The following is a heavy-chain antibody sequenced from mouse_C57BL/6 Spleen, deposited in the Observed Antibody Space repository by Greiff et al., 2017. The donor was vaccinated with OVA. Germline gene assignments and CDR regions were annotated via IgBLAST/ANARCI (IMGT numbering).Heavy chain of an antibody. CDR3: ARGGYYYGSGGNFDY. CDR1: GYAFSSSW. D-gene: IGHD1-1*01. J-gene: IGHJ2*01. Sequence: LEESGPELVKPGASVKISCKASGYAFSSSWMNWVKQRPGKGLEWIGRIYPGDGDTNYNGKFKGKATLTADKSSSTAYMQLSSLTSEDSAVYFCARGGYYYGSGGNFDYWGQGTTLTVSS. V-gene: IGHV1-82*01. CDR2: IYPGDGDT.